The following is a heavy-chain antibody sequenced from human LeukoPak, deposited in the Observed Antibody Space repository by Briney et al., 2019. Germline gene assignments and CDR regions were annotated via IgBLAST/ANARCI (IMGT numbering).Heavy chain of an antibody. Sequence: GGSLRLSCAASGFTFDDYGMSWVRQAPGKGLEWVSGINWNGGSTGYADSVKGRFPISRDNAKKSLYLQMNSLRAEDTALYYCARLGVGATRDAFDIWGQGTMVTVSS. D-gene: IGHD1-26*01. CDR3: ARLGVGATRDAFDI. CDR2: INWNGGST. J-gene: IGHJ3*02. CDR1: GFTFDDYG. V-gene: IGHV3-20*04.